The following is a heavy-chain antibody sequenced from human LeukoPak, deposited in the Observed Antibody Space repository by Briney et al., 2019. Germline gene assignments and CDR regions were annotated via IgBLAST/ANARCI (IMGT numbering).Heavy chain of an antibody. J-gene: IGHJ5*01. Sequence: GSLRLSCAASGFTFSSYAMNWVRQAPGKGLEWVSAISGSGRSTYSADSVRGRFTTSRDNSKNILYLQMNNLRGEDTAVYYCAKAGARGNANWFDSWGQGTLVTVSS. CDR1: GFTFSSYA. D-gene: IGHD1-1*01. V-gene: IGHV3-23*01. CDR3: AKAGARGNANWFDS. CDR2: ISGSGRST.